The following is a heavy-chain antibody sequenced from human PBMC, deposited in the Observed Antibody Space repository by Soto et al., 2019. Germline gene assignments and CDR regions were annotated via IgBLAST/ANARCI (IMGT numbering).Heavy chain of an antibody. D-gene: IGHD3-22*01. CDR2: IDAGTGNT. CDR3: ARDDGSSGYYGY. J-gene: IGHJ4*02. CDR1: GYTFTSYA. V-gene: IGHV1-3*01. Sequence: GASVKVSCKASGYTFTSYAIHWVRQAPGQRLEWMGWIDAGTGNTKYSQRFQGRVTITRDTSATTAYMDLSSLRSEDTAVYYCARDDGSSGYYGYWGQGTLVTVSS.